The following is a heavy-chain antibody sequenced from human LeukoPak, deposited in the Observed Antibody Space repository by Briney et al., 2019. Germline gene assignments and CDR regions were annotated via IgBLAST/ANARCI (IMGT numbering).Heavy chain of an antibody. V-gene: IGHV3-11*01. J-gene: IGHJ5*02. Sequence: GGSLRLSCAASGFTFSDYYMSRIPQAPGKGLEWVSYISSSGSTIYYADSVKGRFTISRDNAKNSLYLQMNSLRAEDTAVYYCARDHLAGDWFDPWGQGTLVTVSS. CDR2: ISSSGSTI. CDR1: GFTFSDYY. CDR3: ARDHLAGDWFDP.